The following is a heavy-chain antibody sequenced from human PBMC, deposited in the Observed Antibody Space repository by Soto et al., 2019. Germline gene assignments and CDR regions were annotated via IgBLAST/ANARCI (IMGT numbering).Heavy chain of an antibody. V-gene: IGHV6-1*01. D-gene: IGHD1-26*01. CDR2: TYYRSKWYN. Sequence: QVQLQQSGPGLVKPSQTLSVTCGISGDSVSSNSAAWNWLRQSPSRGLGWMGRTYYRSKWYNEYAVSVESRITITPDTSKNRFSLQQNFVTPEDTAVYFCARGEQYSGRIFDYWGQGALVTASS. CDR1: GDSVSSNSAA. CDR3: ARGEQYSGRIFDY. J-gene: IGHJ4*02.